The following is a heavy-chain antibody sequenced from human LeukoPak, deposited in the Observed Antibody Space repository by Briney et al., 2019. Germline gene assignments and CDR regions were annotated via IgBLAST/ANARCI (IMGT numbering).Heavy chain of an antibody. Sequence: GGSLRLSCAASGFTFSSYEMNWVRQAPGKGLEWVSYVSKSGDSIYYADSVKGRFTISRDNAKNSLYLQMNSLRAEDTAGYYCARDSRYNTHYYYGMDVWGQGTTVTVSS. CDR2: VSKSGDSI. CDR1: GFTFSSYE. V-gene: IGHV3-48*03. J-gene: IGHJ6*02. D-gene: IGHD3-3*01. CDR3: ARDSRYNTHYYYGMDV.